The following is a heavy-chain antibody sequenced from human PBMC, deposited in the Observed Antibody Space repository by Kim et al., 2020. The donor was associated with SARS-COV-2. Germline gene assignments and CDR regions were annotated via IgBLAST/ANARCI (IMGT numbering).Heavy chain of an antibody. D-gene: IGHD3-10*01. J-gene: IGHJ4*02. V-gene: IGHV3-33*08. CDR1: GFTFSSCS. CDR3: AGVYDGSGTYFNDY. Sequence: GGSLRLSCAASGFTFSSCSIHWVRQAPGKGLEWVAVIWYAGSSKYYADSVKARFTISRDNSKNTLYLQMNSLRGEDTAVYYCAGVYDGSGTYFNDYWGQGSLVTVSS. CDR2: IWYAGSSK.